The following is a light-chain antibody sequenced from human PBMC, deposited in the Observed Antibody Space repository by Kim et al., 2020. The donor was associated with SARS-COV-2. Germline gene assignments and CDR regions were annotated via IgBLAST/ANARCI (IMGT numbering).Light chain of an antibody. V-gene: IGLV3-19*01. Sequence: VALGTTVRITCQGNSRRSYYASWYQQKPGQAPVLVIYGKNNRPSGIPDRFSGSSSGNTASLTITGAQAEDEADYYCNSRDSSGNRVFGGGTQLTVL. J-gene: IGLJ3*02. CDR2: GKN. CDR1: SRRSYY. CDR3: NSRDSSGNRV.